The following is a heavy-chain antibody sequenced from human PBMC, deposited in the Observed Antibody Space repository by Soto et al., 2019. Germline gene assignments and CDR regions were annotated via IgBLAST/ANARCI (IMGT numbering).Heavy chain of an antibody. J-gene: IGHJ6*02. CDR1: GYTFTSYA. CDR3: ATDQGTRGGYPYYYYYGMDG. Sequence: ASVKVSCKASGYTFTSYAMHWVRQAPGQRLEWMGWINAGNGNTKYSQKFQGRVTITRDTSASTAYMELSSLRSEDTAVYYCATDQGTRGGYPYYYYYGMDGWGQGTTVTVSS. D-gene: IGHD3-22*01. CDR2: INAGNGNT. V-gene: IGHV1-3*01.